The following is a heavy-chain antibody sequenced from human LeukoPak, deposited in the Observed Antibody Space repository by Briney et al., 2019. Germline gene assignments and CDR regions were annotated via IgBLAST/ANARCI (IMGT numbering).Heavy chain of an antibody. V-gene: IGHV1-69*13. CDR1: GGTFISYA. CDR3: AREIVGATTTVGKGAFDI. Sequence: SVKVSCKASGGTFISYAISWVRQAPGQGLEWMGGIIPIFGTANYAQKFQGRVTITADESTSTAYMELSSLRSEDTAVYYCAREIVGATTTVGKGAFDIWGQGTMVTVSS. D-gene: IGHD1-26*01. J-gene: IGHJ3*02. CDR2: IIPIFGTA.